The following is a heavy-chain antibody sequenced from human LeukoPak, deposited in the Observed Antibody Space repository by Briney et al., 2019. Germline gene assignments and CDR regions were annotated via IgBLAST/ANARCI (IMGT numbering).Heavy chain of an antibody. CDR2: INGDGTST. Sequence: GWSLRLSCAASGFTFSNYWMHWVRQAPAKGLVWVLGINGDGTSTSYADSVEGRFTVSRDNGKRTLYLQMNSLRAEDTSVYYCAGRDLWSGYDYWGQGPLVTVSS. CDR1: GFTFSNYW. D-gene: IGHD3-3*01. J-gene: IGHJ4*02. CDR3: AGRDLWSGYDY. V-gene: IGHV3-74*01.